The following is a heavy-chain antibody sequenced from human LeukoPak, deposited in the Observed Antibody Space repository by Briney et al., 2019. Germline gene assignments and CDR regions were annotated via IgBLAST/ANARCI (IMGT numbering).Heavy chain of an antibody. V-gene: IGHV3-48*02. D-gene: IGHD3-10*01. CDR1: GLTLSRYS. CDR2: ISSSSSTI. J-gene: IGHJ4*02. Sequence: GGSLRLSCAASGLTLSRYSMNWVRQAPGKGLEWVSYISSSSSTIYYADSVKGRFTIARDNAKNSLYLQMNSLRDEDTAVYYCARDWGSLVRGVMDYWGQGILVTVSS. CDR3: ARDWGSLVRGVMDY.